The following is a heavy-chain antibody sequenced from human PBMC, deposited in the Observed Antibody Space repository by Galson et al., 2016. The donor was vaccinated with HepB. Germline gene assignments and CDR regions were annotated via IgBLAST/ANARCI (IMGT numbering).Heavy chain of an antibody. CDR3: VKGGYYDRKGFDY. D-gene: IGHD3-22*01. CDR1: GFTFNSYG. V-gene: IGHV3-64D*06. CDR2: ISTNGGYT. Sequence: SLRLSCAASGFTFNSYGMTWVRQAPGKGLEYVSTISTNGGYTNYADSVKGRFTISRDNSKNTLYLQMSSLRPEDTAVYYCVKGGYYDRKGFDYWGQGTLVTVSS. J-gene: IGHJ4*02.